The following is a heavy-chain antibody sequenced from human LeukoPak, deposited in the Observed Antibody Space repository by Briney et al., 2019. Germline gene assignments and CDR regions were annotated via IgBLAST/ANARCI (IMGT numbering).Heavy chain of an antibody. J-gene: IGHJ3*02. CDR2: IYPGDSDT. Sequence: GESLKISCKGSGYSFTSYWIGWVRQMPGKGLEWMGIIYPGDSDTRYSPSFQGQVTISADKSISTAYLQWSSLKASDTAMYYCARPNLDYYDSSGYHDAFDIWGQGTMVTVSS. CDR3: ARPNLDYYDSSGYHDAFDI. D-gene: IGHD3-22*01. CDR1: GYSFTSYW. V-gene: IGHV5-51*01.